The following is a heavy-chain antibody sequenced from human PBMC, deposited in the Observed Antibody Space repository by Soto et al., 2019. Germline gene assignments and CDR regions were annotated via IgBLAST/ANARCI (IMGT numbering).Heavy chain of an antibody. D-gene: IGHD1-1*01. J-gene: IGHJ4*02. Sequence: GESLKISCKVSGCIVTNYWIGWVRQMPGKGLEWMGIIYPGDSDTRYSPSFQGRVTISADQSISTAYLQWSSLKASDTAMYYCARPPRKGTGKRESDDYWGQGTLVTVSS. CDR3: ARPPRKGTGKRESDDY. CDR2: IYPGDSDT. CDR1: GCIVTNYW. V-gene: IGHV5-51*01.